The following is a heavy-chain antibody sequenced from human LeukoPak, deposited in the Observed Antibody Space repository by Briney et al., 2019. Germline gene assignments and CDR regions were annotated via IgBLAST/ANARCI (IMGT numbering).Heavy chain of an antibody. CDR3: ARVTSGYSSSWSDY. Sequence: SETLSLTCTVSGGSISSSSYYWGWIRQPPGKGLEWIGSIYYSGSTYYNPSLKSRVSISVDTSKNQFSLKLSSVTAADTAVYYCARVTSGYSSSWSDYWGQGTLVTVSS. V-gene: IGHV4-39*01. D-gene: IGHD6-13*01. CDR2: IYYSGST. J-gene: IGHJ4*02. CDR1: GGSISSSSYY.